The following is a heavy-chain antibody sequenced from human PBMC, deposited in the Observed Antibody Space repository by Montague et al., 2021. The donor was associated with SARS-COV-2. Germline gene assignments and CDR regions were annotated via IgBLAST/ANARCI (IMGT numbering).Heavy chain of an antibody. Sequence: SETLSLTRTLSGGSISTYYWSWIRQPPGKGLEWIGYTYYSGSTNXSPSLKSRVTISVDTSKNQFSLKLSSVTAADTAVYYCARDGYNAHQNYWYFDLWGRGTLVTVSS. J-gene: IGHJ2*01. D-gene: IGHD5-24*01. V-gene: IGHV4-59*12. CDR1: GGSISTYY. CDR2: TYYSGST. CDR3: ARDGYNAHQNYWYFDL.